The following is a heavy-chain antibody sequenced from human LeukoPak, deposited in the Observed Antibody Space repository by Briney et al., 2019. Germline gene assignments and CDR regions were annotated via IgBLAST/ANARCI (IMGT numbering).Heavy chain of an antibody. Sequence: KPSETLSLTCAVSGYSISSGYYWGWIRQPPGKGLEWIGRIYHSGSTYYNPSLKSRVTISVDTSKNQFSLKLSSVTAADTAVYYCARHTELGRTYYYGSGTTYWFDPWGQGTLVTVSS. D-gene: IGHD3-10*01. CDR1: GYSISSGYY. CDR2: IYHSGST. V-gene: IGHV4-38-2*01. J-gene: IGHJ5*02. CDR3: ARHTELGRTYYYGSGTTYWFDP.